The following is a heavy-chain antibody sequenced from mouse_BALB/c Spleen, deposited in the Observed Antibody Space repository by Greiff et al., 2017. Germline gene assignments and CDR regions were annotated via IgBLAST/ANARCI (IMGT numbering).Heavy chain of an antibody. J-gene: IGHJ4*01. D-gene: IGHD2-4*01. CDR1: GFTFSSYT. V-gene: IGHV5-6-4*01. CDR3: TRDGLRQVYAMDY. Sequence: DVQLVESGGGLVKPGGSLKLSCAASGFTFSSYTMSWVRQTPEKRLEWVATISSGGSYTYYPDSVKGRFTISRDNAKNTLYLQMSSLKSEDTAMYYCTRDGLRQVYAMDYWGQGTSVTVSS. CDR2: ISSGGSYT.